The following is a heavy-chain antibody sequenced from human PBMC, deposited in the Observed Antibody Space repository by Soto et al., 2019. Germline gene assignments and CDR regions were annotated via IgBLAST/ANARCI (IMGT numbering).Heavy chain of an antibody. Sequence: SETLSLTCTVSGGSISSYYWSWIRQPPGKGLEWIGYIYYSGSTNYNPSLKSRVTISVDTSKNQFSLKLSSVTAADTAVYYCAIRDTAMAPPDFYYYYYYRNVWGKGTTVTVS. CDR3: AIRDTAMAPPDFYYYYYYRNV. V-gene: IGHV4-59*08. J-gene: IGHJ6*03. CDR2: IYYSGST. D-gene: IGHD5-18*01. CDR1: GGSISSYY.